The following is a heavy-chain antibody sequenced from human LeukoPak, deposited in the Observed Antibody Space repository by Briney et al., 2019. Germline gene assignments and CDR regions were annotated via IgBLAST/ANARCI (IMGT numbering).Heavy chain of an antibody. CDR1: GGSFSGYY. J-gene: IGHJ4*02. D-gene: IGHD3-22*01. CDR3: AKLDLYDSSGYYERAWAQDDY. CDR2: INHSGST. V-gene: IGHV4-34*01. Sequence: SETLSLTCAVYGGSFSGYYWSWIRQPPGKGLEWIGEINHSGSTNYNPSLKSRVTISVDTSKNQFSLKLSSVTAADTAVYYCAKLDLYDSSGYYERAWAQDDYWGQGTLVTVSS.